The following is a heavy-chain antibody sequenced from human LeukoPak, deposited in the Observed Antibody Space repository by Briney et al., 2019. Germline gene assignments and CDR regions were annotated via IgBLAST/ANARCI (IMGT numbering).Heavy chain of an antibody. J-gene: IGHJ6*03. V-gene: IGHV3-20*04. CDR2: INWNGGST. CDR3: ARANSMGYFYNMDV. CDR1: GFIFDDYG. Sequence: GGSLRLSCVASGFIFDDYGMNWVRQAPGQGLEWVSGINWNGGSTGHADSVKGRFTVSRDNAKKSLYLQMNSLRAEDTALHYCARANSMGYFYNMDVWGKGTTVTVSS. D-gene: IGHD3-3*02.